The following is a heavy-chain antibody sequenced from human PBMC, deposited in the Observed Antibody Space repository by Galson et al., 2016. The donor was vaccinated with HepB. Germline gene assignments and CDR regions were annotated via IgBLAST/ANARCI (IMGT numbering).Heavy chain of an antibody. Sequence: SLRLSCAASGFTFSSSWMTWVRQAPGKGLEWVAYMKQDGSEIYYVDSVKGRFTISRDNAKNSLYLQMNSLRAEDTAVYYCARGVYAFDIWGRGTMVTVSS. CDR3: ARGVYAFDI. CDR1: GFTFSSSW. J-gene: IGHJ3*02. CDR2: MKQDGSEI. V-gene: IGHV3-7*01.